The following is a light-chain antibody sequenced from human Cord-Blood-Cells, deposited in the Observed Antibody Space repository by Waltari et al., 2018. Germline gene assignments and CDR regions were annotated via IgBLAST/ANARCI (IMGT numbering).Light chain of an antibody. CDR3: SSYAGSNNWV. CDR2: EVS. J-gene: IGLJ3*02. Sequence: QSALTQPPSASGSPVQSVTLPCPGTSSDVGGYNYAPWYQQHPGNAPKLMLYEVSKRPSEVPDRFSGSKSGNTASLTVSGLQAEDEADYYCSSYAGSNNWVFGGGTKLTVL. V-gene: IGLV2-8*01. CDR1: SSDVGGYNY.